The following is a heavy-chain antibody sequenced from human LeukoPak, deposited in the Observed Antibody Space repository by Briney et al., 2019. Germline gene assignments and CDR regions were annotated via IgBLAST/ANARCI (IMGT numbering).Heavy chain of an antibody. V-gene: IGHV4-34*01. D-gene: IGHD3-10*01. Sequence: SETLSLTCAVYGGSFSGYYWSWIRQPPGKGLEWIGEINHSGSTNYNPSLKSRVTISVDTSKNQFSLKLSSVTAADTAVYYCARALVREVSRYYYYGMDVWGQGTTVTVSS. CDR3: ARALVREVSRYYYYGMDV. CDR1: GGSFSGYY. J-gene: IGHJ6*02. CDR2: INHSGST.